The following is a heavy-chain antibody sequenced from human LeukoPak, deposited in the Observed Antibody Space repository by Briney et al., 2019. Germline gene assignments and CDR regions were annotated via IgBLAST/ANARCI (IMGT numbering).Heavy chain of an antibody. CDR3: ARGRYCSGGSCYSLDY. CDR2: ISSSTTTI. V-gene: IGHV3-48*02. Sequence: LAGGSLRLSCAASGFAFNTYSMNWVRQAPGKGLEWVSSISSSTTTIYYADSVRGRFTISRDNAKNSLYLQMNSLRDEDTAVYYCARGRYCSGGSCYSLDYWGQGTLVTVSS. CDR1: GFAFNTYS. D-gene: IGHD2-15*01. J-gene: IGHJ4*02.